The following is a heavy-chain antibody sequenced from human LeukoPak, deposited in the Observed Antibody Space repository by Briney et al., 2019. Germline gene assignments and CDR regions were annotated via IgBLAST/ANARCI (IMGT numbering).Heavy chain of an antibody. Sequence: ASVKVSCKASGYTFTGYYMHWVRQAPGKGLEWMGGFDPEDGETIYAQKFQGRVTMPEDTSTDTAYMELSSLRSEDTAVYYCATTTYSRDGMDVWGQGTTVTVSS. V-gene: IGHV1-24*01. D-gene: IGHD2-21*01. CDR1: GYTFTGYY. J-gene: IGHJ6*02. CDR2: FDPEDGET. CDR3: ATTTYSRDGMDV.